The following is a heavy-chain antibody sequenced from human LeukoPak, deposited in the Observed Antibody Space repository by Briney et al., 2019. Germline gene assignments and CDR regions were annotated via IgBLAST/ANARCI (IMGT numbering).Heavy chain of an antibody. V-gene: IGHV3-48*03. CDR1: GFTFSSYE. D-gene: IGHD3-22*01. CDR3: ASARGMIVQTNFDY. CDR2: ISSSGSTR. Sequence: GGSLRLSCAASGFTFSSYEMNWVRQAPGKGLEWVSYISSSGSTRYYADSVKGRFTISRDKAKNSLYLQMNSLRAEDTAVYYCASARGMIVQTNFDYWGQGTLVTVSS. J-gene: IGHJ4*02.